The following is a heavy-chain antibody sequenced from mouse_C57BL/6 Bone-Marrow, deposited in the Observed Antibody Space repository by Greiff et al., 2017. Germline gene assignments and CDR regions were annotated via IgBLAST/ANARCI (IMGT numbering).Heavy chain of an antibody. CDR3: ASGGIYYWSSDGDYYAMDY. D-gene: IGHD1-1*01. CDR2: INPSSGYN. V-gene: IGHV1-7*01. Sequence: QVQLQQSGAELAKPGASVTLSCKASGYTFTSYWMHWVKKRPGQGLEWIGYINPSSGYNKYNQKFKDKAKLTADKSSSTAYMLLISLSYEGSEVYYYASGGIYYWSSDGDYYAMDYWGQGTSVTVSS. CDR1: GYTFTSYW. J-gene: IGHJ4*01.